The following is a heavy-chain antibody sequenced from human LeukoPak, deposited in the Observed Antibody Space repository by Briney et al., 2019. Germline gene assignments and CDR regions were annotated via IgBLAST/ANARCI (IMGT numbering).Heavy chain of an antibody. CDR3: AREDYSGLYYMDV. V-gene: IGHV3-21*01. J-gene: IGHJ6*03. CDR2: ISCSSSYI. Sequence: GGSLRLSCAVSGFTFSSYSMNWVRQAPGKGLEWVSSISCSSSYIYYADSVKGRFTISRDNAKNSLYLQMNSLRAEDTAVYYCAREDYSGLYYMDVWGKGTTVTVSS. D-gene: IGHD2-21*01. CDR1: GFTFSSYS.